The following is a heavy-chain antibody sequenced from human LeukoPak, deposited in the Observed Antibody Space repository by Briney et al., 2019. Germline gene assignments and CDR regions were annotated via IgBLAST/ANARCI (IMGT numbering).Heavy chain of an antibody. CDR3: ARDHAGSGRAFDY. D-gene: IGHD2-15*01. Sequence: PGGSLRLSCAASGFTFSNAWMSWVRQAPGKGLEWVGLLSSGGINKHYADSVKGRFIISRDNSMNTLYLQMNSLGVEDTAVYYCARDHAGSGRAFDYWGQGTLVTVSP. CDR1: GFTFSNAW. V-gene: IGHV3-30-3*01. J-gene: IGHJ4*02. CDR2: LSSGGINK.